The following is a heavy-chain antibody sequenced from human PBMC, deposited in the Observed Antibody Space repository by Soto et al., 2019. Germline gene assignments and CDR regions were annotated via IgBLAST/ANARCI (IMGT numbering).Heavy chain of an antibody. V-gene: IGHV1-18*01. D-gene: IGHD2-15*01. J-gene: IGHJ6*02. CDR2: ISAYNGNT. CDR1: GYTFTSYG. Sequence: ASVKVSCKASGYTFTSYGISWVRQAPGQGLEWMGWISAYNGNTNYAQKLQGRVTMTTDTSTSTAYMELRSLRSDDTAVYYCARDPGDIVVVVAVSDWYYYGMDVWGQGTTVTVSS. CDR3: ARDPGDIVVVVAVSDWYYYGMDV.